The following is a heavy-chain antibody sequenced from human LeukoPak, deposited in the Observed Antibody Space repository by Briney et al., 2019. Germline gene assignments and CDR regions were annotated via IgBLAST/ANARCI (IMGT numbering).Heavy chain of an antibody. D-gene: IGHD3-10*01. J-gene: IGHJ3*02. CDR1: GYRFTSYA. CDR2: INAGNGNT. CDR3: ARLNYYGSGRYYDTFDI. V-gene: IGHV1-3*01. Sequence: ASVKVSCKASGYRFTSYAMHWVRQAPGQRLEWMGWINAGNGNTKYSQEFQGRVTITRDTSASTAYMELRSLRSDDTAVYYCARLNYYGSGRYYDTFDIWGQGTMLTVSS.